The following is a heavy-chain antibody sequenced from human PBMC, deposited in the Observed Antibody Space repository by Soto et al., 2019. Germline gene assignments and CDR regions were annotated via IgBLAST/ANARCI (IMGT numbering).Heavy chain of an antibody. V-gene: IGHV3-30*04. J-gene: IGHJ6*02. CDR1: GFTFSSNT. CDR2: VSYKGSNK. CDR3: ASYSNYFYYYAMDV. Sequence: GGSLRLSCAASGFTFSSNTMHWVRQAPGKGLEWVALVSYKGSNKYYADSEKGRFTISRDNSKNTLYQQMNSLRAEDTALYFCASYSNYFYYYAMDVWGQGTTVTVSS. D-gene: IGHD4-4*01.